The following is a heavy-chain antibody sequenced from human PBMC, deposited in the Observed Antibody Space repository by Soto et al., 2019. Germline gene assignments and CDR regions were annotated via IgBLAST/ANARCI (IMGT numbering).Heavy chain of an antibody. V-gene: IGHV1-3*01. D-gene: IGHD2-15*01. CDR2: INAGNGNT. J-gene: IGHJ5*02. CDR1: GYTFTSRV. CDR3: ARDVRGWYNWFDP. Sequence: ASVKVSCKASGYTFTSRVIHWVRQAPGQRLEWMGWINAGNGNTKYSQNFQGRVTITRDTSASTANLELNSLRSEDTAVYYCARDVRGWYNWFDPWGQGTLVTVSS.